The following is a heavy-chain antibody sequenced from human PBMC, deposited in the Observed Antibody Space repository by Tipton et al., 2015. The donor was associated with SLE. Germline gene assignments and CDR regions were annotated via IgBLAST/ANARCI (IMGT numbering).Heavy chain of an antibody. CDR2: IYYSGST. Sequence: TLSLTCTVSNGSISNSYWSWTRQPPGKGLEWIGHIYYSGSTNYNPSLKSRVTISVDTSKNQFSLKLSSVTAADTAVYYCARRSWWGQGAFDIWGQGTMVTVSS. J-gene: IGHJ3*02. D-gene: IGHD2-8*02. CDR1: NGSISNSY. CDR3: ARRSWWGQGAFDI. V-gene: IGHV4-59*08.